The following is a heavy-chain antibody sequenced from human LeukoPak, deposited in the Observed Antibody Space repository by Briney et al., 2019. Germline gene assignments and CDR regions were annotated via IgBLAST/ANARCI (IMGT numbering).Heavy chain of an antibody. D-gene: IGHD3-10*01. V-gene: IGHV1-18*01. Sequence: PSVKVSCKASGYTFTSYGISWVRQAPGQGLEWMGWISAYNGNTNYAQKLQGRVTMTTDTSTCTAYMELRSLRSDDTAVYYCASSHQDYYGSGSYYNVNLWFDPWGQGTLVTVSS. CDR1: GYTFTSYG. CDR2: ISAYNGNT. J-gene: IGHJ5*02. CDR3: ASSHQDYYGSGSYYNVNLWFDP.